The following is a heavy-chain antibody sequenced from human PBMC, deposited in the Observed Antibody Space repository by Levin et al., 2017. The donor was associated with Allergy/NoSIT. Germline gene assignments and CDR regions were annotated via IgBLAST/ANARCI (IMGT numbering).Heavy chain of an antibody. V-gene: IGHV3-21*01. CDR2: ISSSSSYI. CDR3: ARDLRSGYHIDY. D-gene: IGHD3-3*01. Sequence: GGSLRLSCAASGFTFSSYSMNWVRQAPGKGLEWVSSISSSSSYIYYADSVKGRFTISRDNAKNSLYLQMNSLRAEDTAVYYCARDLRSGYHIDYWGQGTLVTVSS. J-gene: IGHJ4*02. CDR1: GFTFSSYS.